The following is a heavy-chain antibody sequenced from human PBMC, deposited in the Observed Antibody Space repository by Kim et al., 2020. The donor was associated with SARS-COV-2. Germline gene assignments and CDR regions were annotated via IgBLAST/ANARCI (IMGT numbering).Heavy chain of an antibody. CDR2: LNDGGGST. Sequence: GGSLRLSCAASAFTFNTYAMTWVRQAPGKGLEWVSTLNDGGGSTYYADSVKGRFTISRDNSKNTLYLQMNSLRAEDTAVYYCAKERGVRGAEFFVFWGQGDLVTVCS. J-gene: IGHJ4*02. CDR1: AFTFNTYA. CDR3: AKERGVRGAEFFVF. V-gene: IGHV3-23*01. D-gene: IGHD3-10*01.